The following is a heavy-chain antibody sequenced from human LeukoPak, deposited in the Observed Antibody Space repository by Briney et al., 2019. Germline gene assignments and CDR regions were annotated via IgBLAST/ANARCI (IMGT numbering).Heavy chain of an antibody. Sequence: GSLRLSCVGSGFTFRSHAMSWVRQAPEKGLEFVSGIYENGGTTYYADSVKGRFSISRDNAKNTLYLQMNSLRAEDTAVYYCARDTDTVTTILDYWGQGTLVTVSS. CDR1: GFTFRSHA. J-gene: IGHJ4*02. CDR2: IYENGGTT. CDR3: ARDTDTVTTILDY. V-gene: IGHV3-23*01. D-gene: IGHD4-17*01.